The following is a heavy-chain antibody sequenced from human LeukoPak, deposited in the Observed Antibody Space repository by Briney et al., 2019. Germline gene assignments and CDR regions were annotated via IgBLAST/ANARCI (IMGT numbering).Heavy chain of an antibody. D-gene: IGHD6-13*01. J-gene: IGHJ5*02. Sequence: KPSEPLSLTCTSAGASISSYYWSWIRQPPGKGLGWIGFIYYSGSTNYNPSLKSRVTISVDTTKNQFSLKLSSVTAADTAVYYCARGAAEGWFDPGGQGTRVTVSS. V-gene: IGHV4-59*01. CDR1: GASISSYY. CDR2: IYYSGST. CDR3: ARGAAEGWFDP.